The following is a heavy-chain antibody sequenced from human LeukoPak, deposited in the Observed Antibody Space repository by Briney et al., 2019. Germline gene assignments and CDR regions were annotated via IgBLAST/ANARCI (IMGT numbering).Heavy chain of an antibody. CDR2: ISSGSTI. Sequence: GGSLRLSCAASGFTFSTYSMNWVRQAPGKGLEWVSSISSGSTIYYADSVKGRFTISRDNAKNSLYLQMNSLRAEDTAVYYCASASALYGDYELDYWGQGTLVTVSS. CDR3: ASASALYGDYELDY. D-gene: IGHD4-17*01. CDR1: GFTFSTYS. V-gene: IGHV3-69-1*02. J-gene: IGHJ4*02.